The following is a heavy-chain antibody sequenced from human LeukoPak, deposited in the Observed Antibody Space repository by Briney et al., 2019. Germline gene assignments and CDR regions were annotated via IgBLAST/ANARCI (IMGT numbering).Heavy chain of an antibody. CDR1: GYTFTSYA. Sequence: ASVKVSCKASGYTFTSYAMNWVRQAPGQGLEWMGWIHTNTGNPTYAQGFTGRFVFSLDTSVSTAYLQISSLKAEDTAVYYCARVGITMVRGVMTTYYYGMDVWGHGTTVTVSS. CDR3: ARVGITMVRGVMTTYYYGMDV. CDR2: IHTNTGNP. J-gene: IGHJ6*02. V-gene: IGHV7-4-1*02. D-gene: IGHD3-10*01.